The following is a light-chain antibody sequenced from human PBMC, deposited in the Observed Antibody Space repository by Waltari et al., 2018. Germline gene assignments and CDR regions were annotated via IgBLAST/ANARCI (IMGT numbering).Light chain of an antibody. Sequence: QSALTQPPSASGSPGQSVTISCTGTSSDIGGYNYVSWYQQHPGKAPRRMIYEVNKRPSGVPDRFSGSKSGNTASLTVSGLQAEDEADYYCSSYTSSSTGVFGGGTKLTVL. CDR2: EVN. J-gene: IGLJ3*02. V-gene: IGLV2-8*01. CDR3: SSYTSSSTGV. CDR1: SSDIGGYNY.